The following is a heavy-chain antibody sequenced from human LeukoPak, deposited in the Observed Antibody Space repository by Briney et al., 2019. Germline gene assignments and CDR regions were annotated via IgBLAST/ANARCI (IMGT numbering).Heavy chain of an antibody. V-gene: IGHV4-59*01. CDR3: ARSITIFGVVTYFDY. J-gene: IGHJ4*02. CDR2: IYYSGST. Sequence: SETLSLTCTVSGGSISSYYWSWLRQPPGKGLEWIGYIYYSGSTNYNPSLKSRVTISVDTSKNQFSLKLSSVTAADTAVYYCARSITIFGVVTYFDYWGQGTLVTVSS. D-gene: IGHD3-3*01. CDR1: GGSISSYY.